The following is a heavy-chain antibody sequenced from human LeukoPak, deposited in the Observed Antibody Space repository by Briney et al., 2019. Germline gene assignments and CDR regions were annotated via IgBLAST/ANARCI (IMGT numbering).Heavy chain of an antibody. CDR2: IKQDGSEK. Sequence: GGSLRLSCAASGFTFSSYWMGWVRQAPGKGLEWVANIKQDGSEKYCVDSVKGRFTISRDNAKNSLYLQMNSLRAEDTAMYYCTRDTPFGSYWGQGTLVTVSS. J-gene: IGHJ4*02. CDR1: GFTFSSYW. V-gene: IGHV3-7*03. D-gene: IGHD1-26*01. CDR3: TRDTPFGSY.